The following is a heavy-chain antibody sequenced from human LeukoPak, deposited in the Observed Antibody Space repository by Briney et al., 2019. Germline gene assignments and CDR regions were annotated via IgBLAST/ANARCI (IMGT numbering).Heavy chain of an antibody. V-gene: IGHV4-34*01. J-gene: IGHJ6*03. CDR3: ARDKRVAVAATYIYYYYMDV. CDR1: GGSFSGYY. Sequence: SETLSLTCAVYGGSFSGYYWNWIRQPPGKGLEWIGEINQSGSTNYNPSLKSRVTISFDTSKNQFSLKLSSVTAADTAVYYCARDKRVAVAATYIYYYYMDVWGNGTTVTISS. CDR2: INQSGST. D-gene: IGHD6-19*01.